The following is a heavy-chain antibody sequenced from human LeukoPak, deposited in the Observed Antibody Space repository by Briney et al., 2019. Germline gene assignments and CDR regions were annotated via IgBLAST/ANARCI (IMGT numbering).Heavy chain of an antibody. CDR1: GFTVSSHY. J-gene: IGHJ4*02. D-gene: IGHD6-19*01. V-gene: IGHV3-53*01. CDR2: IYRGGST. Sequence: PGGSLRLSCAASGFTVSSHYMTWVRQVPGKGLEWVSAIYRGGSTYYADSVKGRFTISRDNSKNTVYLQMNSLRAEDTAVYHCAILDSSGWYCFDYWGQGTLVTVSS. CDR3: AILDSSGWYCFDY.